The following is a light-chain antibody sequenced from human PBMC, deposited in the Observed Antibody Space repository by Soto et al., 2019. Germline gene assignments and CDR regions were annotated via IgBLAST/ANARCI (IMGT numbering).Light chain of an antibody. CDR1: QSVSSN. CDR2: GAS. Sequence: EIVMTQSPATLSVSPGERATLSCRASQSVSSNLAWYQQKPGQAPRLLIYGASTRATGIPARFSGSGSGTDFPLTISSLQSEDFEVNYCQNYNNWPPYTFGQGTKLEIK. CDR3: QNYNNWPPYT. V-gene: IGKV3-15*01. J-gene: IGKJ2*01.